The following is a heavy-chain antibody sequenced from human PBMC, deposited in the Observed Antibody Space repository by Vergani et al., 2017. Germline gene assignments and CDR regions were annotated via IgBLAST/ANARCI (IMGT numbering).Heavy chain of an antibody. D-gene: IGHD1-26*01. J-gene: IGHJ6*02. CDR1: GFTFSTFN. CDR3: SKDEQYTSPWERGYFHVLGV. CDR2: ISSDGKST. V-gene: IGHV3-64*01. Sequence: LESGGGLVQPGGSIRLSCFGSGFTFSTFNMHWVRQIPGKGLEYISGISSDGKSTNYAKSVQGRFIVTRDNSKNSLHLQMGNLRVEDTGIYYCSKDEQYTSPWERGYFHVLGVWGQGTTVSVSS.